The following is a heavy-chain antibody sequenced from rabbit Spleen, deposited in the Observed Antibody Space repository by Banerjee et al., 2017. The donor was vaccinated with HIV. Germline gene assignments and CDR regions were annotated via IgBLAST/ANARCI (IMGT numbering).Heavy chain of an antibody. J-gene: IGHJ4*01. CDR1: GFSFSTNYA. V-gene: IGHV1S40*01. D-gene: IGHD5-1*01. CDR3: ARNMVLEIVPYFNL. Sequence: QSLEESGGDLVKPGASLTLTCTASGFSFSTNYAMCWVRQAPGKGLEWIGCIGTVSGRNYYASWAKGRFTITSNTNQNTVTLQMTSLTAADTATYFCARNMVLEIVPYFNLWGPGTLVTVS. CDR2: IGTVSGRN.